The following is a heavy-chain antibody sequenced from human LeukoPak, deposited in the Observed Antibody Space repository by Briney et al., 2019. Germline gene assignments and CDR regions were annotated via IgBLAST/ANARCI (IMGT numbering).Heavy chain of an antibody. J-gene: IGHJ4*02. D-gene: IGHD3-10*01. CDR1: GYTFTAYY. V-gene: IGHV1-2*02. CDR3: AREAANMVRGVMGK. Sequence: ASVKVSCKAPGYTFTAYYMHWVRQAPGQGLEWMGWINPNSGGINYEQKFQGRVTMTRDTSISTAYMELSRLTSDDTAVYYCAREAANMVRGVMGKWGQGTLVTVSS. CDR2: INPNSGGI.